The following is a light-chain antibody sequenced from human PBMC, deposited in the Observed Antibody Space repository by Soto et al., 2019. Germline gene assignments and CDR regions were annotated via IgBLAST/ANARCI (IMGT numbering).Light chain of an antibody. CDR3: QQYGGAPPWT. Sequence: ILFAQSPANLSLSPGERPPISCRASQSVANNYLAWYHQKHGQAPRLIIFAASSRATGVPHRFSASGSGTDFTLTISILEPEDLAVYFCQQYGGAPPWTFGQGTKVDI. CDR2: AAS. V-gene: IGKV3-20*01. J-gene: IGKJ1*01. CDR1: QSVANNY.